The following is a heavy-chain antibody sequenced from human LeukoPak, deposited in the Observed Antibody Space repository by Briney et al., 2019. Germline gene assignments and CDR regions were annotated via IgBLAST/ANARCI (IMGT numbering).Heavy chain of an antibody. Sequence: SETLSLTCAVYGGSFSGYYWSWIRQPPGKGLEWIGEINHSGSTNYNPSLKSRVTISVDTSKNQFSLKLSSVTAADTAVYYCARGRGRITMVRGVIAYFDYWGQGTLVTVSS. CDR2: INHSGST. CDR3: ARGRGRITMVRGVIAYFDY. V-gene: IGHV4-34*01. D-gene: IGHD3-10*01. CDR1: GGSFSGYY. J-gene: IGHJ4*02.